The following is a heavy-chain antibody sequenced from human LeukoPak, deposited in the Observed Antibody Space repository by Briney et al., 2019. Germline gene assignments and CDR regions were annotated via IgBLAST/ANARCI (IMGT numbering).Heavy chain of an antibody. V-gene: IGHV1-2*02. Sequence: ASVKVSCKASGYTFTGYYMHWVRQAPGQGLEWMGWINPNSGSTTYAQNFQGRVTMTRDTSINTAYMELNSPRSDDTAVYYCARDLPVWDAFDIWGQGTMVTVSS. CDR1: GYTFTGYY. D-gene: IGHD2-21*01. CDR3: ARDLPVWDAFDI. CDR2: INPNSGST. J-gene: IGHJ3*02.